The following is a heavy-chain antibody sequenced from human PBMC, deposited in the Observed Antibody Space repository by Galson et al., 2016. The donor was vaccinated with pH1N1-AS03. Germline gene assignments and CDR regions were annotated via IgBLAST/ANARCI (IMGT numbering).Heavy chain of an antibody. V-gene: IGHV1-18*01. CDR2: IKNNNDNT. D-gene: IGHD2/OR15-2a*01. CDR1: GYTFSNYG. CDR3: ARSFEEYLLRVYSSVFDY. Sequence: SVKVSCKASGYTFSNYGITWVRQAPGQGLQWMGWIKNNNDNTIYGQNFQGRVTLTTDPSTNTAYRELKNLRSDETGVYSCARSFEEYLLRVYSSVFDYGCQGTLVTVSS. J-gene: IGHJ4*02.